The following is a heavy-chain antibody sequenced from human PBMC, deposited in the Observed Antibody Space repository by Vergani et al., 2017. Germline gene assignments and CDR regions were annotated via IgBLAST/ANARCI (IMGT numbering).Heavy chain of an antibody. D-gene: IGHD6-19*01. Sequence: QVQLQESGPGLVKSSETLSLTCSVSFDSIRNLYCNWIRQPPGKGLEWIGFIHYRENTNYNPSLKTRVTISVDTSKNQFSLTLTSVTAADTAVYYCASDTHSGQRADRWGQGILVTVTS. J-gene: IGHJ5*02. CDR2: IHYRENT. V-gene: IGHV4-59*11. CDR3: ASDTHSGQRADR. CDR1: FDSIRNLY.